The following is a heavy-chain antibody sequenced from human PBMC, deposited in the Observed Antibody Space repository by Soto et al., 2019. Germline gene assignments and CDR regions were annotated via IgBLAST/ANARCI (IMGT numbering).Heavy chain of an antibody. CDR2: IYGGGNGP. J-gene: IGHJ4*02. Sequence: EVQVLESGGGLVQPGGSFRLSCAATGFTFGDFAMSWVRQPPGKGLGWVYGIYGGGNGPHYADSVKGRVTISRDNSKNTLYLQMNSLRAEDTAVYYCAKMEGMDPWAYSFDYWGQGTLVTVSS. V-gene: IGHV3-23*01. CDR1: GFTFGDFA. D-gene: IGHD2-2*03. CDR3: AKMEGMDPWAYSFDY.